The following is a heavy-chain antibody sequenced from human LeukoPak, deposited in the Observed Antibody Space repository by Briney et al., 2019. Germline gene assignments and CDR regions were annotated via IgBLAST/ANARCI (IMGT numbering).Heavy chain of an antibody. CDR2: IKSKTDGGTT. D-gene: IGHD3-10*01. V-gene: IGHV3-15*01. CDR1: GFTFSNAW. CDR3: ASSDYYYGSGSYWGGYYFDY. J-gene: IGHJ4*02. Sequence: GGSLRLSCAASGFTFSNAWMSWVRQAPGKGLEWVGRIKSKTDGGTTDYAAPVKGRFTISRDDSKNALYLQMNSLKTEDTAVYYCASSDYYYGSGSYWGGYYFDYWGQGTLVTVSS.